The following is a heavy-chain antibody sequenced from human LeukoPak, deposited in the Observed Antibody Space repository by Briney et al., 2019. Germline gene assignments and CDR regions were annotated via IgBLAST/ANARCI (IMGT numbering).Heavy chain of an antibody. J-gene: IGHJ4*02. CDR2: INHSGST. Sequence: SETLSLTCAVYGGSFSGYYWSWIRQPPGKGLEWIGEINHSGSTNYNPSLKSRVTISVDTSKNQFSLKLSSVTAADTAVYYCAREGGDDYGSGSYYPDDYWGQGTLVTVSS. CDR3: AREGGDDYGSGSYYPDDY. D-gene: IGHD3-10*01. CDR1: GGSFSGYY. V-gene: IGHV4-34*01.